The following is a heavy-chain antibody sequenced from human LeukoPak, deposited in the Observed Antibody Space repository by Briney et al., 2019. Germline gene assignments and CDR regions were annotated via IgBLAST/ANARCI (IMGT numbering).Heavy chain of an antibody. CDR1: GGSFSTYY. V-gene: IGHV4-34*01. CDR2: INHSGST. J-gene: IGHJ4*02. Sequence: RSSETLSLTCAVYGGSFSTYYWSWIRQPPGKGLEWIGEINHSGSTNYNPSLKSRVTISVDASKNQFSLKLSSVTAADTAVYYCAXXXXXXDXXXXGXLVTV. CDR3: AXXXXXXDX.